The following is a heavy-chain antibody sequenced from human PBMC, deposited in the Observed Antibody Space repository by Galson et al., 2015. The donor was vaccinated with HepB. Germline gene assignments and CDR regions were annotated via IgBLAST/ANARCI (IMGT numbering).Heavy chain of an antibody. V-gene: IGHV3-7*03. CDR2: IKQDGSEK. Sequence: SLRLSCAASGFTFSSYWMSWVRQAPGKGLEWVANIKQDGSEKYYVDSVKGRFTISRDNAKNSLYLQMNSLRAEDTAVYYCARNKEAVVSRRGYFDLWGRGTLVTVSS. CDR3: ARNKEAVVSRRGYFDL. CDR1: GFTFSSYW. J-gene: IGHJ2*01. D-gene: IGHD3-22*01.